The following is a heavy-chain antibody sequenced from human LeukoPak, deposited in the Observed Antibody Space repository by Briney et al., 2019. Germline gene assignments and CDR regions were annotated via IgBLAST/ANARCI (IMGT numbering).Heavy chain of an antibody. D-gene: IGHD2-21*01. CDR1: GGSISSYY. CDR2: IFYTGGT. J-gene: IGHJ4*02. CDR3: ARASWAYSPFDS. Sequence: SETLSLTCTVSGGSISSYYWSWIRQPPGKGLEWVGYIFYTGGTNYNPSLKSRVTISEDTSKNQFSLKLTSVTAADTAVYYCARASWAYSPFDSWGQGTLVTVSS. V-gene: IGHV4-59*01.